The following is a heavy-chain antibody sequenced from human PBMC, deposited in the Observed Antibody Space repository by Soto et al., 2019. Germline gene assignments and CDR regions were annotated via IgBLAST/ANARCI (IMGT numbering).Heavy chain of an antibody. CDR2: ISYDGGSE. J-gene: IGHJ4*02. D-gene: IGHD1-7*01. Sequence: GGSLRLSCAASGFTFSRYAMHWVRQAPGKGLYWVAVISYDGGSEDYADSVKGRFTISRDNSKNTLYLQMNSLRVEDTAVYYCARAFRITGSTSYFDYWGQGTLVTVSS. CDR1: GFTFSRYA. V-gene: IGHV3-30*01. CDR3: ARAFRITGSTSYFDY.